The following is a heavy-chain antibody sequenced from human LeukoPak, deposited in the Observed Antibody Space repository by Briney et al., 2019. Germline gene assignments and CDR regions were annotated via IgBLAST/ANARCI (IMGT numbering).Heavy chain of an antibody. CDR2: INPNSGGT. D-gene: IGHD2-2*01. J-gene: IGHJ6*03. Sequence: GASVKVSCKASGYTFTGYYMHWVRQAPGQGLEWMGWINPNSGGTNYAQKFQGRVTMTRDTSISTAYMELSRLRSDDTAVYYCARGGNPFKAYQLLPSGDYYYMDVWGKGTTVTISS. CDR1: GYTFTGYY. V-gene: IGHV1-2*02. CDR3: ARGGNPFKAYQLLPSGDYYYMDV.